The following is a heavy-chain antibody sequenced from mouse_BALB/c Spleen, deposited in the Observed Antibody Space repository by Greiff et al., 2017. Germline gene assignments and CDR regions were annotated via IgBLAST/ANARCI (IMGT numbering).Heavy chain of an antibody. J-gene: IGHJ1*01. CDR2: INPSNGRT. Sequence: QVQLQQPGAELVKPGASVKLSCKASGYTFTSYWMHWVKQRPGQGLEWTGEINPSNGRTNYNEKFKSKATLTVDKSSSTAYMQLSSLTSEDSAVYYCAPYYYGSSYWYFDVWGAGTTVTVSS. D-gene: IGHD1-1*01. V-gene: IGHV1S81*02. CDR3: APYYYGSSYWYFDV. CDR1: GYTFTSYW.